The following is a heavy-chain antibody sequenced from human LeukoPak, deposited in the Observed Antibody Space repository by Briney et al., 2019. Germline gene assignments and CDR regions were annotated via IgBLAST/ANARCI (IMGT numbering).Heavy chain of an antibody. CDR3: AREDYDFWSGHNWFDP. CDR1: GGSISSYY. CDR2: IYYSGST. V-gene: IGHV4-59*12. J-gene: IGHJ5*02. Sequence: SETLSLTCTVSGGSISSYYWSWIRQPPGKGLEWIGYIYYSGSTNYNPSLRSRVTISVDTSKNLFSLKLSSVTAADTAVYYCAREDYDFWSGHNWFDPWGQGTLVTVSS. D-gene: IGHD3-3*01.